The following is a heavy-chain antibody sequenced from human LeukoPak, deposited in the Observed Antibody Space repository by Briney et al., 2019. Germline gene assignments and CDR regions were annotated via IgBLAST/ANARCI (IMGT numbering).Heavy chain of an antibody. CDR2: ISWNGGST. Sequence: PGGSLRLSCAASGFTFSSYGMSWVRQAPGKGLEWVSGISWNGGSTGYADSVKGRFTISRDNAKNSLYLQMNSLRAEDTALYYCARSGVGYCTNGVCFVDYWGQGTLVTVSS. V-gene: IGHV3-20*04. CDR3: ARSGVGYCTNGVCFVDY. D-gene: IGHD2-8*01. J-gene: IGHJ4*02. CDR1: GFTFSSYG.